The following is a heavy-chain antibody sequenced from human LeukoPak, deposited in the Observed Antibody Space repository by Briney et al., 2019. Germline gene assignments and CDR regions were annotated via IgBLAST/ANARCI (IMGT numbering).Heavy chain of an antibody. CDR2: FYSGGST. CDR1: GFIVSNYY. D-gene: IGHD3-22*01. CDR3: ARDNGLVLIASRYYFDS. J-gene: IGHJ4*02. Sequence: PGGSLRLSCAASGFIVSNYYMSWVRQAPGKGLEWVSGFYSGGSTYYADSVKGRFTISRDNSKNTLYLQLNSLRAEDTAVYYCARDNGLVLIASRYYFDSWGQGTLVTVSS. V-gene: IGHV3-66*01.